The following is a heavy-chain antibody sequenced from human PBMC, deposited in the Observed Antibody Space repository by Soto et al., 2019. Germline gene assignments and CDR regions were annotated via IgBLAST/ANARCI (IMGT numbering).Heavy chain of an antibody. J-gene: IGHJ4*02. V-gene: IGHV3-30-3*01. CDR3: ARRLATTVSALGY. Sequence: SLRLSCTASGLTFTSSSFHWVRQAPGKGLEWVAVISENGDRQYSTESVRGRFLISRDSSKNTVYLQMNSLRPEDTGVYFCARRLATTVSALGYWGQGALVTVSS. CDR1: GLTFTSSS. D-gene: IGHD4-17*01. CDR2: ISENGDRQ.